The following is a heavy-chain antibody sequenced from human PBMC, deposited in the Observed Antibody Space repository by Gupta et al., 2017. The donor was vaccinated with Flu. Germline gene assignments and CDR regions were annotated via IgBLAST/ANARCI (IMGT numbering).Heavy chain of an antibody. Sequence: EVQLVESGGGLVQPGGSLKLSCAASGFTFSGSAMHWVRQASGKGLEWVGRIRSKANSYATAHAASVKGRFTISRDDSKNTAYLQMNSLKTEDTAVYYCTSRPGSSGYYGGDYWGQGTLVTVSS. V-gene: IGHV3-73*01. D-gene: IGHD3-22*01. J-gene: IGHJ4*02. CDR3: TSRPGSSGYYGGDY. CDR2: IRSKANSYAT. CDR1: GFTFSGSA.